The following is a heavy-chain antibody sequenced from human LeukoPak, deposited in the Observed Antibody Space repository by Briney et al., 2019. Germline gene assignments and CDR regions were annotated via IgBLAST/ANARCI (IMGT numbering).Heavy chain of an antibody. CDR1: GFTFSSYA. J-gene: IGHJ4*02. CDR3: AGGGYGDYYYFDY. Sequence: GGSLRLSCAASGFTFSSYAMSWVHQAPGKGLEWVSAISGSGGSTYYADSVKGRFTISRDNSKNTLYLQMNSLRAEDTAVYYCAGGGYGDYYYFDYWGQGTLVTVSS. V-gene: IGHV3-23*01. CDR2: ISGSGGST. D-gene: IGHD4-17*01.